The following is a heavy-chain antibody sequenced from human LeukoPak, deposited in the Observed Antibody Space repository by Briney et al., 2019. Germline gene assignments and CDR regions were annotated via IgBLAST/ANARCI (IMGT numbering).Heavy chain of an antibody. J-gene: IGHJ4*02. CDR1: GYSFTSYW. Sequence: GESLKISCKASGYSFTSYWIGWVRQMPGKGLEWMGIIDPSDSETRYTPSFQGQVTISVDKSLTTADLQWNSLKASDTAMYYCARQTAMGRSGNYWGQGTLVTVSS. V-gene: IGHV5-51*01. CDR3: ARQTAMGRSGNY. D-gene: IGHD5-18*01. CDR2: IDPSDSET.